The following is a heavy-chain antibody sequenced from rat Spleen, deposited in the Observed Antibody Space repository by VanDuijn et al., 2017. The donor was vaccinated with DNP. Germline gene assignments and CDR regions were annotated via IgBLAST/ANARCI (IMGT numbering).Heavy chain of an antibody. Sequence: EVQLVESGGDLVQPGRSLKLSCVASGFTFSDYNMAWVRQVPGKGLEWVASLNTDGGNTYYPDSVKGRFTISRNNAENTVYLQMDSLRSEDTATYYCATRATTGAMDAWGQGTSVTVSS. D-gene: IGHD1-11*01. CDR3: ATRATTGAMDA. CDR1: GFTFSDYN. V-gene: IGHV5-25*01. CDR2: LNTDGGNT. J-gene: IGHJ4*01.